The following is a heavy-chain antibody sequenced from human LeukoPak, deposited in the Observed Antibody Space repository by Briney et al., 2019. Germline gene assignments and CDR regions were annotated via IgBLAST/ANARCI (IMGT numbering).Heavy chain of an antibody. Sequence: GGSLRLSCAASGFTFSDYYMSWIRQAPGKGLEWVSYISSSSSYTNYADSVKRRFTISRDNAKNSLYLQMNSLRAEDTAVYYCARDLAVTTVTTFGWFDPWGQGTLVTVSS. CDR1: GFTFSDYY. CDR3: ARDLAVTTVTTFGWFDP. CDR2: ISSSSSYT. J-gene: IGHJ5*02. V-gene: IGHV3-11*05. D-gene: IGHD4-17*01.